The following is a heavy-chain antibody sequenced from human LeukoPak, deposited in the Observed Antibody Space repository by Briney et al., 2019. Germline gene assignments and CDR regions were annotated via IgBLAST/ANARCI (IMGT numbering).Heavy chain of an antibody. CDR1: GGSISSYY. J-gene: IGHJ4*02. V-gene: IGHV4-59*01. D-gene: IGHD3-16*01. CDR2: IYYSGST. Sequence: KPSETLSLTCTVSGGSISSYYWSWIRQPPGKGLEWIGYIYYSGSTNYNPSLKSRVTISVDTSKNQFSLKLSSVTAADTAVYYCARISGGSFDYWGQGTLATVSS. CDR3: ARISGGSFDY.